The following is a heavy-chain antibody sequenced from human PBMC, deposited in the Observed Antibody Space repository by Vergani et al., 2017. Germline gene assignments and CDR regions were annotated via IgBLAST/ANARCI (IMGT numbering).Heavy chain of an antibody. D-gene: IGHD3-3*01. CDR2: ISWNSGSI. CDR3: AKDRGKGFWSGYYFSSYYYGMDV. J-gene: IGHJ6*02. CDR1: GFTFDDYA. Sequence: EVQLVESGGGLVQPGRSLRLSCAASGFTFDDYAMHWVRQAPGKGLEWVSGISWNSGSIGYADSVKGRFTISRDNAKNSLYLQMNSLRAEDTALYYCAKDRGKGFWSGYYFSSYYYGMDVWGQGTTVTVSS. V-gene: IGHV3-9*01.